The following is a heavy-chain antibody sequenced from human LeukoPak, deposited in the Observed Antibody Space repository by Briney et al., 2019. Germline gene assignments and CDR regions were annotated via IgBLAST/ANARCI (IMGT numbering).Heavy chain of an antibody. CDR1: GFTFSSYG. J-gene: IGHJ3*02. V-gene: IGHV3-30*18. CDR3: AKDLGVGATNDGAFDI. D-gene: IGHD1-26*01. Sequence: PGRSLRLSCAASGFTFSSYGMHWVRQAPGKGLEWVAVISYDGSNKYYADSVKGRFTISRDNSKNTLYLQMNSLRAEDTAVYYCAKDLGVGATNDGAFDIWGQGTMVTVSS. CDR2: ISYDGSNK.